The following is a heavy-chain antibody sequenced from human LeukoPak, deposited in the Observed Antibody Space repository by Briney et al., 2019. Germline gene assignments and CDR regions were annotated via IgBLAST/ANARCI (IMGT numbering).Heavy chain of an antibody. J-gene: IGHJ4*02. CDR1: GYSFTSYW. CDR2: IYPGDSDT. CDR3: ARHGVKYNWNDDGNRHFDY. V-gene: IGHV5-51*01. Sequence: GESLKISCKGSGYSFTSYWIGWVRQMPGEGLEWMGIIYPGDSDTRYSPSFQGQVTISADKSISTAYLQWSSLKASDTAMYYCARHGVKYNWNDDGNRHFDYWGQGTLVTVSS. D-gene: IGHD1-1*01.